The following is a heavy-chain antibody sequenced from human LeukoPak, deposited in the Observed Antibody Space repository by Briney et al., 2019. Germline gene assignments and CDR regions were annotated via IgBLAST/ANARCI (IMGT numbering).Heavy chain of an antibody. CDR3: ARGDSSPSSRPLYYFDY. CDR1: GYTFTSYY. CDR2: INPSGGST. D-gene: IGHD6-6*01. Sequence: ASVKVSCKASGYTFTSYYMHWVRQAPGQGLEWMGVINPSGGSTIYAQKFQGRVTMTKDTSTSTVYMELNSLRSEDTAVYYCARGDSSPSSRPLYYFDYWGQGTPVSVSS. J-gene: IGHJ4*02. V-gene: IGHV1-46*01.